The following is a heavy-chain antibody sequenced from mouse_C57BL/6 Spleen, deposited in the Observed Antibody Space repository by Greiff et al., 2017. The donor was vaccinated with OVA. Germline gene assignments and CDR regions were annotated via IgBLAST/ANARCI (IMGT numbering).Heavy chain of an antibody. CDR3: AKRGVTAWFAY. D-gene: IGHD2-5*01. CDR1: GFSLTSYG. CDR2: IWGDGGT. Sequence: VKLMESGPGLVAPSQSLSITCTVSGFSLTSYGVSWVRQPPGKGLEWLGVIWGDGGTNYHSALISRLSISKDNSKSQVFLKLNILQTDDTSTYYCAKRGVTAWFAYWGQGTLVTVSA. J-gene: IGHJ3*01. V-gene: IGHV2-3*01.